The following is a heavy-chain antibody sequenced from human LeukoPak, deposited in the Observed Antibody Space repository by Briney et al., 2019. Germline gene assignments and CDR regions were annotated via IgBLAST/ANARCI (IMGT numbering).Heavy chain of an antibody. CDR1: GYSISSDY. D-gene: IGHD6-6*01. CDR3: ARGGAARPDF. CDR2: IKADGGEK. V-gene: IGHV3-7*01. Sequence: PSETLSLTCTVSGYSISSDYYWGWIRQPPGKGLEWVAKIKADGGEKDHVASVKGRFTISRDNAKNSLYLQMNSLRVEDTAVYYCARGGAARPDFWGQGTLVTVSS. J-gene: IGHJ4*02.